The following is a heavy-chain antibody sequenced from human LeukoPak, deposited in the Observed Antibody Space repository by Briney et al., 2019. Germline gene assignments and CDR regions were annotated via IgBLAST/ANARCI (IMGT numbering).Heavy chain of an antibody. J-gene: IGHJ4*02. CDR1: GGSFSGYY. D-gene: IGHD3-22*01. Sequence: PSETLSLTCVVHGGSFSGYYWSWIRQPPGKGLEWIGEINHSGSTNYHPSVKSRVTISVDTSKNQFSLKLSSVTAADTAVYYCARGYDSSGYPFDYWGQGTLVTVSS. CDR3: ARGYDSSGYPFDY. CDR2: INHSGST. V-gene: IGHV4-34*01.